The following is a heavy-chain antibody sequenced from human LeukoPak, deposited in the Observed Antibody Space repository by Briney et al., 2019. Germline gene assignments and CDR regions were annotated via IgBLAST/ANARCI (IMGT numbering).Heavy chain of an antibody. Sequence: GGSLRLSCAASGFTFSTYGIHWARQAPGKGLEWVALIRYDGSKTHYADSVKGRFTISRDNSKNMVYLQMNSLRSEDTAVYYCEKDARSRSGNSCPQSSYYMTSGAKVPRSPS. J-gene: IGHJ6*03. V-gene: IGHV3-30*02. CDR2: IRYDGSKT. CDR3: EKDARSRSGNSCPQSSYYMTS. D-gene: IGHD2-2*01. CDR1: GFTFSTYG.